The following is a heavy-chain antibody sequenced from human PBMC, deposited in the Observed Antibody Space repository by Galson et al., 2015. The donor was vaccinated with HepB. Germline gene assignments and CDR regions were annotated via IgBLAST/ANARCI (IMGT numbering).Heavy chain of an antibody. J-gene: IGHJ6*02. D-gene: IGHD6-13*01. Sequence: SCKASGYTLTSYGISWVRQAPGQGLEWMGWINGYNGNTNSAQKLQGRVTMTTDSSTSTAYMELRSLRSDDTAVYYCARVGAATIYYYYAMDVWGQGTTVTVSS. CDR2: INGYNGNT. CDR1: GYTLTSYG. V-gene: IGHV1-18*01. CDR3: ARVGAATIYYYYAMDV.